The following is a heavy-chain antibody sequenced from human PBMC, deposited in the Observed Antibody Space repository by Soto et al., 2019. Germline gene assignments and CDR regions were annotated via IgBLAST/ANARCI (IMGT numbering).Heavy chain of an antibody. CDR2: IDPSDSYT. CDR3: ARVHPDNWFDP. CDR1: GYSFSSCW. V-gene: IGHV5-10-1*01. J-gene: IGHJ5*02. Sequence: GESRKISCKGSGYSFSSCWISWVRQMPGKGLEWMGRIDPSDSYTNYSPSFQGHVTISADKSMSTAYLQWSSLKASDTAMYYCARVHPDNWFDPWGQGTLVTVSS.